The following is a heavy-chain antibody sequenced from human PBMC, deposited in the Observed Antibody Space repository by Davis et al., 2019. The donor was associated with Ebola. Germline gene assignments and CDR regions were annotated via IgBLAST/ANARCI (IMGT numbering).Heavy chain of an antibody. CDR3: ARRPLTDSAQYRFDF. J-gene: IGHJ4*02. CDR1: GGPISSGSNY. CDR2: IYHSGNT. D-gene: IGHD6-6*01. V-gene: IGHV4-39*01. Sequence: SETLSLTCSVSGGPISSGSNYWDWIRQPPGKGLEWIGTIYHSGNTYYNPSLKSRVTISVDSSKNQFSLNLASVTAADTAIYYCARRPLTDSAQYRFDFWGPGTLVTVSS.